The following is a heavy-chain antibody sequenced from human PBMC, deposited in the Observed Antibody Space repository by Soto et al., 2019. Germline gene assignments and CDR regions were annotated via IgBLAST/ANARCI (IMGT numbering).Heavy chain of an antibody. V-gene: IGHV3-49*03. J-gene: IGHJ4*02. Sequence: EVQLVESGGGLVQVGRSLRLSCIASGFNFGDYSMSWFRQAPGKGLEWVNFIRRKVSSATTEDAASVRGRFIISRDDSKSAVYLQMKSLKIEDTALYYCAREQGGITGVRGDVDYWGQGTLVTVSS. D-gene: IGHD3-10*01. CDR2: IRRKVSSATT. CDR3: AREQGGITGVRGDVDY. CDR1: GFNFGDYS.